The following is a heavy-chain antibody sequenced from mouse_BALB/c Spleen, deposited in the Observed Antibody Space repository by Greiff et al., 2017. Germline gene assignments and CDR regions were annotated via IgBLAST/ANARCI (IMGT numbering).Heavy chain of an antibody. D-gene: IGHD1-1*01. CDR3: ASGSSPVPFAY. CDR2: ISSGGSYT. Sequence: DVQLVESGGGLVKPGGSLKLSCAASGFTFSSYAMSWVRQSPEKRLEWVADISSGGSYTYYPDTVTGRFTISRDNAKNTLYLEMSSLRSEDTAMYYCASGSSPVPFAYWGQGTLVTVSA. J-gene: IGHJ3*01. V-gene: IGHV5-9-4*01. CDR1: GFTFSSYA.